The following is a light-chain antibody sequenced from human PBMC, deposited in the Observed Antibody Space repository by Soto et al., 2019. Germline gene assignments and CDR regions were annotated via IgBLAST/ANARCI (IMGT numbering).Light chain of an antibody. V-gene: IGKV1-39*01. CDR1: QGISTY. CDR2: AAS. Sequence: DIQMTQSPSSLSASLGDRVTITCRASQGISTYLNWYQQKPGKAPNLLIYAASSLQSGVPSRFSGSGSGTDFTLTISSLQPEDFATYYCQQTYSTSPVTFGQGIRLEIK. CDR3: QQTYSTSPVT. J-gene: IGKJ5*01.